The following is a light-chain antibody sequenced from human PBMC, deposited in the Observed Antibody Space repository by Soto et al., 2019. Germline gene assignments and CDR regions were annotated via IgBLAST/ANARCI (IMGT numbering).Light chain of an antibody. CDR1: QSVSSSY. V-gene: IGKV3-20*01. J-gene: IGKJ3*01. CDR2: GAS. CDR3: QQYGSSPFT. Sequence: EIVLTQSPGTLSLSPGERATLSYRASQSVSSSYLAWYQQKPGQAPRLLIYGASSRPTGIPDRFSGSGSGTDFTLTISRLGPEDFAVYYCQQYGSSPFTFGPGTKVDIK.